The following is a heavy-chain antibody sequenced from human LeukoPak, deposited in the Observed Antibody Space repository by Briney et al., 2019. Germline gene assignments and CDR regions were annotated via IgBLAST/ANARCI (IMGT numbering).Heavy chain of an antibody. CDR1: GGSISSYY. V-gene: IGHV4-59*01. CDR2: IYYSGST. Sequence: SETLSLTCTVSGGSISSYYWSWIRQPPGKGLEWIGYIYYSGSTNYSPSLKSRVTISVDTSKNQFSLKLSSVAAADTAVYYCARVGGYSGYAVIWGQGTLVTVSS. D-gene: IGHD5-12*01. CDR3: ARVGGYSGYAVI. J-gene: IGHJ4*02.